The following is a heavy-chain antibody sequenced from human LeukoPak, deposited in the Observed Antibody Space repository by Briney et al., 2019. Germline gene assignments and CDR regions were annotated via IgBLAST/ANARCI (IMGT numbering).Heavy chain of an antibody. Sequence: SETLSLTCTVSGGSISSSSYYWGWIRQPPGKGLEWIGSIYYSGSTYYNPSLKSRVTISVDTSKNQFSLKLSSVTAADTAVYYCARLHYDSSGYLDYWGQGTLVTVSS. CDR1: GGSISSSSYY. D-gene: IGHD3-22*01. V-gene: IGHV4-39*01. J-gene: IGHJ4*02. CDR2: IYYSGST. CDR3: ARLHYDSSGYLDY.